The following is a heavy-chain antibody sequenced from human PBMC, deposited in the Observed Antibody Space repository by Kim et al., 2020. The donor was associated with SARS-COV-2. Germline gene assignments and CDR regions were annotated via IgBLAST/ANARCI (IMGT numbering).Heavy chain of an antibody. V-gene: IGHV3-53*01. CDR3: AKHYYGSGSYEVGYFDY. Sequence: VKGRFTISRDNSKNTLYLQMNSLRAEDTAVYYCAKHYYGSGSYEVGYFDYWGQGTLVTVSS. J-gene: IGHJ4*02. D-gene: IGHD3-10*01.